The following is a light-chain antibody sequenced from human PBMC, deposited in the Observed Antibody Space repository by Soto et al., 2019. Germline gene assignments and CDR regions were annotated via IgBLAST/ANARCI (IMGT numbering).Light chain of an antibody. CDR1: QSLLHSNGYNY. V-gene: IGKV2-28*01. CDR3: MQALQSPPT. Sequence: DIVMTQSPLSLPVTPGERASISCRSSQSLLHSNGYNYLDWYLQKPGQSPQLLIYLASIRASGVPDRFSGSAAGTDFTLKISRVEAEDVGVYYCMQALQSPPTFGQGTRLEIE. J-gene: IGKJ5*01. CDR2: LAS.